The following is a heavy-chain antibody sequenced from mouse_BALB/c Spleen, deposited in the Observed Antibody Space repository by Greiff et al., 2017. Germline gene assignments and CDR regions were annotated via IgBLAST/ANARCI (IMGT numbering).Heavy chain of an antibody. CDR2: ISCYNGAT. CDR3: ARGGTGTGFAY. J-gene: IGHJ3*01. D-gene: IGHD4-1*01. V-gene: IGHV1S34*01. Sequence: LVKTGASVKISCKASGYSFTGYYMHWVKQSHGKSLAWIGYISCYNGATSYNQKFKGKATFTVDTSSSTAYMQFNSLTSEDSAVYYCARGGTGTGFAYWGQGTLVTVSA. CDR1: GYSFTGYY.